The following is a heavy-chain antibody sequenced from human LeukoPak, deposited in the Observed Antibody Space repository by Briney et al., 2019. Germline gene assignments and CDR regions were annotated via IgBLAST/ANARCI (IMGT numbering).Heavy chain of an antibody. V-gene: IGHV3-30*04. CDR2: ISYDGSNK. CDR3: ARDSGFSGTQRGEY. D-gene: IGHD3/OR15-3a*01. CDR1: GFTFSSYA. J-gene: IGHJ4*02. Sequence: GGSLRLSCAASGFTFSSYAMHWVRQAPGKGLEWVAVISYDGSNKYYADSVKGRFTISRDNSKNTLYLQMNSLRTEDTAVYYCARDSGFSGTQRGEYWGQGTLVTVSS.